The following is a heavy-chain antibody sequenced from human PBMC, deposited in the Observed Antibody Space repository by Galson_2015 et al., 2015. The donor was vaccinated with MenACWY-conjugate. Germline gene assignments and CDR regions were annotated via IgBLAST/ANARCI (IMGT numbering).Heavy chain of an antibody. D-gene: IGHD6-6*01. CDR1: GFPFSPAW. CDR3: AWIVAARQGHGAHYYMDV. CDR2: IKSVGGGGTT. J-gene: IGHJ6*03. Sequence: LRLSCAASGFPFSPAWMNWVRQAPGKGLEWVGRIKSVGGGGTTDYATVVKDRFTISRDDSKNTLYLQMNSLKTEDTAVYFCAWIVAARQGHGAHYYMDVWGKGTTVTVSS. V-gene: IGHV3-15*07.